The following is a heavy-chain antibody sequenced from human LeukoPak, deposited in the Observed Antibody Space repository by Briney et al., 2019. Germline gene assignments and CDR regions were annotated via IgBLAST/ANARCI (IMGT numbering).Heavy chain of an antibody. V-gene: IGHV1-18*01. CDR1: GGTFSSYA. J-gene: IGHJ4*02. CDR3: ARADVSSSSFDY. CDR2: IRTHNGNT. D-gene: IGHD6-13*01. Sequence: ASVKVSCKASGGTFSSYAISWVRQAPGQGLEWMGWIRTHNGNTNYTQKVQGRVTMITATSTSTAYLELSSLRSEDTAVYYCARADVSSSSFDYWGQGTLVTVSS.